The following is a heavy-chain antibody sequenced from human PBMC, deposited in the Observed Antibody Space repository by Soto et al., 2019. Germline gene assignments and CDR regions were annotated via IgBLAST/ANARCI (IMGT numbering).Heavy chain of an antibody. D-gene: IGHD5-12*01. CDR3: ATVGYAGALGKRFDF. Sequence: GGSLRLSCAASGFTFNNYAMSWVRQTPEKGLEWVSAISGSGSSTYYADSVRGRFTISRDNFKNTLYLQMNSLRAEDTAVHYCATVGYAGALGKRFDFRGPGTLVTVSS. CDR1: GFTFNNYA. CDR2: ISGSGSST. J-gene: IGHJ4*02. V-gene: IGHV3-23*01.